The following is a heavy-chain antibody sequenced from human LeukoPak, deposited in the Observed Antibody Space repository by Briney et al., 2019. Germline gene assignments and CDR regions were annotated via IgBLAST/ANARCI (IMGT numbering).Heavy chain of an antibody. D-gene: IGHD3-9*01. Sequence: SETLSLTCTVSGGSISSSSYYWGWIRQPPGKGLEWIGSIYYSGSTYYNPSLKSRVTISVDTSKNQFSLKLSSVTAADTAVYYCARLQLRYFDWALDYWGQGTLVTVSS. CDR3: ARLQLRYFDWALDY. CDR1: GGSISSSSYY. V-gene: IGHV4-39*07. J-gene: IGHJ4*02. CDR2: IYYSGST.